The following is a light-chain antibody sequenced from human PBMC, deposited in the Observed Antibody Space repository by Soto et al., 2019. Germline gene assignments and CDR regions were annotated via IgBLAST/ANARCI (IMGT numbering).Light chain of an antibody. CDR2: GAS. V-gene: IGKV3-20*01. Sequence: EIGITQSPCTLSLSPGETATLSCRASQSVSSNYVAWFHQKPGQAPRLLIYGASSRATGVPDRFSASGSGTDFTLTISRLEPEDFAVYYCQQYGRSPFTFGPGTKVDIK. J-gene: IGKJ3*01. CDR3: QQYGRSPFT. CDR1: QSVSSNY.